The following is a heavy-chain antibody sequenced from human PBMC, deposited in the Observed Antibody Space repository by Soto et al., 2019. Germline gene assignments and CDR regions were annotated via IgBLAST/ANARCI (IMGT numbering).Heavy chain of an antibody. D-gene: IGHD3-3*01. CDR1: GGSFSGYY. CDR2: INHSGST. CDR3: ARGFWSGYYFDY. V-gene: IGHV4-34*01. J-gene: IGHJ4*02. Sequence: SETLSLTCAVYGGSFSGYYWSWIRQPPGKGLEWIGEINHSGSTNYNPSLKSRVTISVDTSKNQFSLKLSPVTAADTAVYYCARGFWSGYYFDYWGQGTLVTVSS.